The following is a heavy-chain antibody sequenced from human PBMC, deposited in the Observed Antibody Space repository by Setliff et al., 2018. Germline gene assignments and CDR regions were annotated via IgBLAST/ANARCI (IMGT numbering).Heavy chain of an antibody. CDR1: GDSISSGDYF. V-gene: IGHV4-30-4*08. D-gene: IGHD1-26*01. CDR3: AREVGTSTSSDAFDV. Sequence: PSETLSLTCTVSGDSISSGDYFWSWIRQPPGKGLEWIAYIYHSGSAYYNPSLKSRVTMSVDTSKNQFSLHLTSVSAADTAVYYCAREVGTSTSSDAFDVWGQGMMVTVSS. CDR2: IYHSGSA. J-gene: IGHJ3*01.